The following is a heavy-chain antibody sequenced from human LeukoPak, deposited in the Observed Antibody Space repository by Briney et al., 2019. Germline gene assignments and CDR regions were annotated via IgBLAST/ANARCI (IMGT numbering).Heavy chain of an antibody. Sequence: GGSLRLSCVASGFAFTNYPMNWVRQAPGKGLEWVSSIGSSITYTYYADSVKGRFTISRDNTKNSLFLQMNRLSAEDTAVYYCAREPTYTSSWYTTCDYWGRGTLVTVSS. J-gene: IGHJ4*02. CDR3: AREPTYTSSWYTTCDY. D-gene: IGHD6-13*01. CDR1: GFAFTNYP. CDR2: IGSSITYT. V-gene: IGHV3-21*01.